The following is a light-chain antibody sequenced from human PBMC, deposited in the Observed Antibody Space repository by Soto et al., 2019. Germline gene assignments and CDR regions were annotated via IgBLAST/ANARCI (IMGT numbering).Light chain of an antibody. J-gene: IGKJ1*01. CDR2: WSS. V-gene: IGKV4-1*01. CDR3: QQYYSTPPT. CDR1: QSGLYSSNNKNY. Sequence: DIVMTQAPDSLSVSLGERATINCKSSQSGLYSSNNKNYLAWYQQKPGQPPKLLIYWSSTRESGVPDRFSVSGSGTDFTLTISSLQAADVAVYYGQQYYSTPPTFGQGTKVET.